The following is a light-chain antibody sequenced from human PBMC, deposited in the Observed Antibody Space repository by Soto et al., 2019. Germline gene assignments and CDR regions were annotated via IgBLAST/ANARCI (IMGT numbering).Light chain of an antibody. CDR1: QSLLHSNGYNY. V-gene: IGKV2-28*01. Sequence: DIVMTQSPLSLPVTPGEPASISCRSSQSLLHSNGYNYLDWYLQKPGQSRQLLIYLGSNRASGVPDRFSGSGSGTDFTLKISRVEAEDVGVYYCMQALQTRLTFGGGTKVEIK. CDR3: MQALQTRLT. CDR2: LGS. J-gene: IGKJ4*01.